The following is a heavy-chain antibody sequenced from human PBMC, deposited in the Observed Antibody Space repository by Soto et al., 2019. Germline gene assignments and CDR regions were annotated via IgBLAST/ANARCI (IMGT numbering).Heavy chain of an antibody. CDR2: IKIGGAAT. CDR1: GYTFTDYF. Sequence: QVELVQSGAEVKKPGASVKLSCQASGYTFTDYFSYWVRQAPGQGLEWLGWIKIGGAATTYAQNFQGRSTMIRDSSTRTVYMELRSLRSEDPDVYYCSGEEKGVRYFDAWGQGTLGSVSS. V-gene: IGHV1-46*03. CDR3: SGEEKGVRYFDA. J-gene: IGHJ4*02.